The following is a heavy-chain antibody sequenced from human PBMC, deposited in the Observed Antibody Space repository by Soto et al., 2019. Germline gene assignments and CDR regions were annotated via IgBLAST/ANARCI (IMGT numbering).Heavy chain of an antibody. CDR3: TKDRLVFCTGDCYPPSYFDS. CDR1: GFTFSSYG. Sequence: GGSLRLSCAASGFTFSSYGMHWVRHAPGKGLEWVAVISYDGRDKYYADSVKGRFTISRDSSKNTLYLQMNSLRAEDTAVYYCTKDRLVFCTGDCYPPSYFDSWGQGTLVTVSS. D-gene: IGHD2-21*02. CDR2: ISYDGRDK. J-gene: IGHJ4*02. V-gene: IGHV3-30*18.